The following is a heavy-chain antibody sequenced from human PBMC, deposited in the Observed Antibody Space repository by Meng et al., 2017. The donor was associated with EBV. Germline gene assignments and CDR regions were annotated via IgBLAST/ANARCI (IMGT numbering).Heavy chain of an antibody. J-gene: IGHJ5*02. Sequence: SGAEAETPRASVQVSCKASGYTLTSYYMHCVLQAPGQGLEWIGIINPSGGSTSYAQKFQGRVTMTRDTSTSTVYMELSSLRSEHTAVYSCARNGIAAWVWFDPWGQGTLVTVSS. D-gene: IGHD6-13*01. CDR1: GYTLTSYY. V-gene: IGHV1-46*01. CDR2: INPSGGST. CDR3: ARNGIAAWVWFDP.